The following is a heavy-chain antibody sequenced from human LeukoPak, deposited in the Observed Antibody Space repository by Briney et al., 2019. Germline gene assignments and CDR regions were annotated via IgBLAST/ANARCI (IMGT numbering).Heavy chain of an antibody. D-gene: IGHD3-16*01. CDR3: ASRGSHTTVLDY. J-gene: IGHJ4*02. CDR1: GYTFTGYY. Sequence: ASVKVSCKASGYTFTGYYMHWVRQAPGQGLEWMGWINPNSGDTNYAQKFQGRVSMTRDTSISTAYMELSRLRSDDTAVYYCASRGSHTTVLDYWGQGTRVTVSS. CDR2: INPNSGDT. V-gene: IGHV1-2*02.